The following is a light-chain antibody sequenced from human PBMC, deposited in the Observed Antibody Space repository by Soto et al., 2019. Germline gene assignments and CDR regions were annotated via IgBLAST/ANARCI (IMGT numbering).Light chain of an antibody. Sequence: VLTQSPATLSLSPGERATLSCRASQSVSTLLAWYQQKPGQPPRLLIYDASKRATGIPARFSGSGSGTDFTLTISSLEPEDSAVYYCHQSSNWPPSFGPGTKVDIK. J-gene: IGKJ3*01. CDR3: HQSSNWPPS. CDR1: QSVSTL. V-gene: IGKV3-11*01. CDR2: DAS.